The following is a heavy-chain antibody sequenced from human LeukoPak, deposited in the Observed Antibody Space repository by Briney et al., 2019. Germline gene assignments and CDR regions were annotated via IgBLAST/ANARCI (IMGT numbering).Heavy chain of an antibody. Sequence: LRLSCAASGFTFSSYAMSWIRQPPGKGLEWIGYIYYSGSTYYNPSHKSRVTISVDTSKNQFSLKLSSVTAADTAVYYCARGSSSWYVKRPEYFQHWGQGTLVTVSS. V-gene: IGHV4-30-4*08. CDR2: IYYSGST. CDR1: GFTFSSYA. J-gene: IGHJ1*01. D-gene: IGHD6-13*01. CDR3: ARGSSSWYVKRPEYFQH.